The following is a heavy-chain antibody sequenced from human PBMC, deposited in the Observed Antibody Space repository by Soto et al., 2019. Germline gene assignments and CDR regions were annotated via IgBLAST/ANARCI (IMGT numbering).Heavy chain of an antibody. Sequence: EVQLIESGGGWVQPGTSLRVSCAASGFTFHEYAMHWVRQAPGKGLEWVSGISSDGDTIAYADSVQGRFTVFRDNAKNSLYLQISNLSPGDTGVYYCVRGIWNYPYWGQGTLVTLSS. J-gene: IGHJ4*02. V-gene: IGHV3-9*01. CDR2: ISSDGDTI. CDR1: GFTFHEYA. D-gene: IGHD1-7*01. CDR3: VRGIWNYPY.